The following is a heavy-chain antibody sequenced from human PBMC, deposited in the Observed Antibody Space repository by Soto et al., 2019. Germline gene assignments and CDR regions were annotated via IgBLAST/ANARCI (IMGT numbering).Heavy chain of an antibody. CDR3: ARDRIAVAGNPEYFQH. CDR2: IYYSGST. V-gene: IGHV4-59*12. J-gene: IGHJ1*01. Sequence: SETLSLTCSVSGGSISSGYWTWIRHPPGKGLEWIGYIYYSGSTNYNPSLKSRVTISVDTSKNQFSLKLSSVTAADTAVYYCARDRIAVAGNPEYFQHWGQGTLVTISS. CDR1: GGSISSGY. D-gene: IGHD6-19*01.